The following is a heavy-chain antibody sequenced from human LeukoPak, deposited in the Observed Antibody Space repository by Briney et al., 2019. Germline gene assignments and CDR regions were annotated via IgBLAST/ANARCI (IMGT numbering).Heavy chain of an antibody. CDR1: GGSTSTYY. CDR2: IYYSGST. CDR3: ARAVAARGYYYYGMDV. V-gene: IGHV4-59*08. D-gene: IGHD5-12*01. Sequence: SETLSLACSVSGGSTSTYYWSWIRQPPGKGLEWIGYIYYSGSTNYNPSLKSRVTISVDTSKNQFSLKLSSVTAADTAVYYCARAVAARGYYYYGMDVWGQGTTVTVSS. J-gene: IGHJ6*02.